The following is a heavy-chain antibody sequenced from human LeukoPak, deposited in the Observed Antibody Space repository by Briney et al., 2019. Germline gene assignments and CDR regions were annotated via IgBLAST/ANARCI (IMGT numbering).Heavy chain of an antibody. CDR1: GVAITNYF. J-gene: IGHJ6*03. D-gene: IGHD3-10*01. Sequence: PSETLSLTCTVSGVAITNYFWTWIRQAPGKGLEWIGYIYYVGTTNYNPSLKSRASMSVDMSKNQFSLNLTSVTAADTAVCYCAREGYGSGSSHFMDVWGTGTTVTVSS. CDR2: IYYVGTT. V-gene: IGHV4-59*12. CDR3: AREGYGSGSSHFMDV.